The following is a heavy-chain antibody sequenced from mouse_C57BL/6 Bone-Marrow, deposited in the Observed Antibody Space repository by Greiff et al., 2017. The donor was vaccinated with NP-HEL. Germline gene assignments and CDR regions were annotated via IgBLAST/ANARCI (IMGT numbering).Heavy chain of an antibody. CDR3: AREDDYGAMDY. CDR1: GYSITSGYY. J-gene: IGHJ4*01. CDR2: ISYDGSN. Sequence: DVKLQESGPGLVKPSQSLSLTCSVTGYSITSGYYWNWIRQFPGNKLEWMGYISYDGSNNYNPSLKNRISITRDTSKNQFFLKLNSVTTEDTATYYCAREDDYGAMDYWGQGTSVTVSS. V-gene: IGHV3-6*01.